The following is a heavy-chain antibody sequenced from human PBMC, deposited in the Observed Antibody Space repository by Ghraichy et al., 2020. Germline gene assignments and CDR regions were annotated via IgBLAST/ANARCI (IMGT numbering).Heavy chain of an antibody. D-gene: IGHD6-13*01. Sequence: SETLSLTCTVSGGSISSSSYYWGWIRQPPGKGLEWIGSIYYSGSTYYNPSLKSRVTISVDTSKNQFSLKLSSVTAADTAVYYCARLSRYSSSQWYPYFQHWGQGTLVTVSS. J-gene: IGHJ1*01. CDR3: ARLSRYSSSQWYPYFQH. V-gene: IGHV4-39*01. CDR1: GGSISSSSYY. CDR2: IYYSGST.